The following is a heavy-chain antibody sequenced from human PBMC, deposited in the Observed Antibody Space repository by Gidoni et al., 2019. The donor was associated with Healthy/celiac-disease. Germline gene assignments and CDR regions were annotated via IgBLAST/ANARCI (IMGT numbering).Heavy chain of an antibody. J-gene: IGHJ4*02. D-gene: IGHD3-22*01. CDR1: GFSLSTRGVG. V-gene: IGHV2-5*01. Sequence: QITLKESGPTLVKPTQTLTLTCTFSGFSLSTRGVGVGWIRQPPGKALEWLALIYWNDHKRYSPSLKSRLTITKDTSKNQVVLTMTNMDPVDTATYYCAHSSAYYYDSSGPTYFDYWGQGTLVTVSS. CDR3: AHSSAYYYDSSGPTYFDY. CDR2: IYWNDHK.